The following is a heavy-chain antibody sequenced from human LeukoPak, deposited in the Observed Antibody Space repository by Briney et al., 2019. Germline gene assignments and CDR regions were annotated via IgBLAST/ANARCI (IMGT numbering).Heavy chain of an antibody. D-gene: IGHD7-27*01. CDR2: ISYDGSNK. Sequence: GGSLRLSCAASGFTFSSYAMHWVRQAPGKGLEWVAVISYDGSNKYYADSVKGRFTISRDNSKNTLYLQMNSLRAEDTAVYYCAPRFSYFDYWGQGTLVTVSS. J-gene: IGHJ4*02. V-gene: IGHV3-30*04. CDR3: APRFSYFDY. CDR1: GFTFSSYA.